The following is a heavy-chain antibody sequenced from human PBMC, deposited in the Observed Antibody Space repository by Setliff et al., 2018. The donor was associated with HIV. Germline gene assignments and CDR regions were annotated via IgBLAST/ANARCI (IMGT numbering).Heavy chain of an antibody. D-gene: IGHD6-6*01. CDR3: ATSGYSSSSGGDWFDP. J-gene: IGHJ5*02. CDR1: AGSFSDYY. V-gene: IGHV4-34*01. Sequence: PSETLSLTCAVYAGSFSDYYWSWIRQPPGKGLEWIGEINHSGSTKYNRSLRSRLTISVDTSKNQFSLKLSSVTVADTAVYYCATSGYSSSSGGDWFDPWGQGTVVTVSS. CDR2: INHSGST.